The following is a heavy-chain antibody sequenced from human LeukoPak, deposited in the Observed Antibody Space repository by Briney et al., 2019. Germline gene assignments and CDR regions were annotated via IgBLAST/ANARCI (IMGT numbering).Heavy chain of an antibody. CDR2: IYGDDDK. D-gene: IGHD4-17*01. V-gene: IGHV2-5*02. Sequence: SGPTLVNPTQTLTLTCTFSGFSLSTSGVGVGWIRQPPGKALEWLALIYGDDDKYYSPSLKSRLTITKDTSKNQVVLTMINMDPVDTATYYCAHRFVHGDHDYWGQGTLVTVSS. J-gene: IGHJ4*02. CDR3: AHRFVHGDHDY. CDR1: GFSLSTSGVG.